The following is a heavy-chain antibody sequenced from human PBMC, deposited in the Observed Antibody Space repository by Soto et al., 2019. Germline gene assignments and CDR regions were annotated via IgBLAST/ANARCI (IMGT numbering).Heavy chain of an antibody. CDR1: GYTFTSYG. Sequence: QVQLVQSGAEVKKPGASVKVSCKASGYTFTSYGISWVRQAPGQGLEWMGWISAYNGNTNYAQKLRGRVTMTTDTSTSTAYMELRSLRSDDTAVYYCARDRRDCSSTSCYTYFDYWGQGTLVTVSS. V-gene: IGHV1-18*04. CDR2: ISAYNGNT. D-gene: IGHD2-2*02. J-gene: IGHJ4*02. CDR3: ARDRRDCSSTSCYTYFDY.